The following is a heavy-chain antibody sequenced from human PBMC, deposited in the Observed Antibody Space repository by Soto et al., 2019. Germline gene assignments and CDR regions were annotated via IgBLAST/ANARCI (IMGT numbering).Heavy chain of an antibody. J-gene: IGHJ4*02. V-gene: IGHV4-34*01. Sequence: SETLSLTCAVYGGYFSGYYWTWIRQPPGTGLVWIGEINHSGSTNYNPSLKSRVTISVDTSKNQFSLKLTSATAADTAVYYCARDKITGLFNYWGQGTLVTVS. CDR2: INHSGST. D-gene: IGHD2-8*02. CDR3: ARDKITGLFNY. CDR1: GGYFSGYY.